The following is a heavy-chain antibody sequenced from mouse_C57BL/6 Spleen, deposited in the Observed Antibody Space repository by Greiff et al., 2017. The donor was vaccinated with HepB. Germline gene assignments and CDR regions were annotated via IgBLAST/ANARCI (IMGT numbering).Heavy chain of an antibody. CDR1: GYTFTSYW. Sequence: QVQLQQPGAELVMPGASVKLSCKASGYTFTSYWMHWVKQRPGQGLEWIGEIDPSDSYTNYNQKFKGKSTLTVDKSSSTAYMQLSSLASEDSAVYYCAKSDDSNNWYFDVWGTGTTVTVSS. CDR3: AKSDDSNNWYFDV. J-gene: IGHJ1*03. CDR2: IDPSDSYT. V-gene: IGHV1-69*01. D-gene: IGHD2-5*01.